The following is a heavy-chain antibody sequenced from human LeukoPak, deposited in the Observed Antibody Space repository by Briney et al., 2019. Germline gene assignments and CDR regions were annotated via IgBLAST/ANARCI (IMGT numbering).Heavy chain of an antibody. Sequence: GGSLRLSCAASGFTFSSYAMHWVRQAPGKGLEWVAVISYDGSNKYYADSVKGRFTISRDNSKNTLYLQMNSLRAEDTAVYYCAKALYSYPGDYWGQGTLVTVSS. CDR2: ISYDGSNK. J-gene: IGHJ4*02. D-gene: IGHD5-18*01. V-gene: IGHV3-30*04. CDR3: AKALYSYPGDY. CDR1: GFTFSSYA.